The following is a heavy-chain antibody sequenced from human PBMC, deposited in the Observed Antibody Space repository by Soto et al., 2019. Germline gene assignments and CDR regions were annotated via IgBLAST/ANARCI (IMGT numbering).Heavy chain of an antibody. V-gene: IGHV3-23*01. D-gene: IGHD6-19*01. CDR1: GFTFSSYS. CDR2: ISGSGVST. CDR3: AKGAHSRCWYPHKCRYY. J-gene: IGHJ4*02. Sequence: PGGSLRLSCAASGFTFSSYSISWVRQAPWKGLEWVSAISGSGVSTYYADSVKGRFTISRDNSKNTLYLQMNSLRAEDTAVYYFAKGAHSRCWYPHKCRYYFGQGILVTFCS.